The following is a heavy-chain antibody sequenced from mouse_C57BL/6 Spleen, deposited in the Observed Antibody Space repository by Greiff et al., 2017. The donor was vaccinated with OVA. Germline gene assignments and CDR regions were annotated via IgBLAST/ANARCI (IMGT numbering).Heavy chain of an antibody. V-gene: IGHV1-42*01. CDR1: GYSFTGYY. D-gene: IGHD2-5*01. CDR3: AREYYSNSLDY. J-gene: IGHJ2*01. Sequence: VQLQQSGPELVKPGASVKISCKASGYSFTGYYMNWVKQSPEKSLEWIGEITPSTGGTTYNQKFKAKATLTVDKSSSTAYMQLKSLTSEDSAVYYCAREYYSNSLDYWGQGTTLTVSS. CDR2: ITPSTGGT.